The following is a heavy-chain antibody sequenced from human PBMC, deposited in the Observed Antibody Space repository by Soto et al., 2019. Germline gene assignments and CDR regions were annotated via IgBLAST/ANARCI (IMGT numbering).Heavy chain of an antibody. V-gene: IGHV1-46*01. CDR1: GYTFTSYY. Sequence: ASVKVSCKASGYTFTSYYMHWVRQAPGQGLEWMGIINPSGGSTSYAQKFQGRVTMTRDTSTSTVYMELSSLRSEDTAVYYCARDLWSSIGYTEDIDYWGQGTLVTVSS. CDR3: ARDLWSSIGYTEDIDY. CDR2: INPSGGST. J-gene: IGHJ4*02. D-gene: IGHD3-22*01.